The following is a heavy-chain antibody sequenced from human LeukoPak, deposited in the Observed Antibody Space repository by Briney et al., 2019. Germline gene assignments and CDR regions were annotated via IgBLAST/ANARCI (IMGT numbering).Heavy chain of an antibody. CDR1: GGSISSYY. CDR2: IYYSGST. V-gene: IGHV4-59*12. Sequence: SETLSLTCTVSGGSISSYYWSWIRQPPGKGLEWIGYIYYSGSTNYNPSLKSRVTISVDTSKNQFSLKLSSVTAADTAVYYCARDWGGPGIFGVVTPDYGMDVWGQGTTVTVSS. D-gene: IGHD3-3*01. J-gene: IGHJ6*02. CDR3: ARDWGGPGIFGVVTPDYGMDV.